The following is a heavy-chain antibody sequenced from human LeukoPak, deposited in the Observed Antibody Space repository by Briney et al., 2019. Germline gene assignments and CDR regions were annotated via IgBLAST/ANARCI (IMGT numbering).Heavy chain of an antibody. CDR1: GYTFTSYY. V-gene: IGHV1-46*01. Sequence: GASVKVSCKASGYTFTSYYMHWVRQAPGQGLEWMGIINPSGGSTSYAQKFQGRVTMTRDTSTSTVYMELSSLRSEDTAVYYCARGGSDCSGGSCYSGSFDYWGQGTLVTVSS. J-gene: IGHJ4*02. CDR2: INPSGGST. D-gene: IGHD2-15*01. CDR3: ARGGSDCSGGSCYSGSFDY.